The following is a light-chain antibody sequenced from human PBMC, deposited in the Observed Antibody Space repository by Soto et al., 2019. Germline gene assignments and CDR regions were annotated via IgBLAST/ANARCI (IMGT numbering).Light chain of an antibody. CDR1: QSLLYNNTYNY. Sequence: EIVMTQSPLTLPGTPGEPAPISCRSSQSLLYNNTYNYLDWYVQKPGQSPQLLIYFGSNRAPGVPDRFSGSGSGTDFTLKINRVEAEDVGTYYCMQALQSLTFGQGTRLEIK. J-gene: IGKJ5*01. V-gene: IGKV2-28*01. CDR3: MQALQSLT. CDR2: FGS.